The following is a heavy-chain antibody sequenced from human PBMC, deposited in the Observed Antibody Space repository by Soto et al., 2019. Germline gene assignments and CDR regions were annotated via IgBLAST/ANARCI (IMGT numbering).Heavy chain of an antibody. Sequence: GGSLRLSCAASGFTFSSYAMDWVRQAPGKGLEWVSAISGSGGKTYYAESVKGRFTISRDGSKNTLFLQMNSLRAEDTAVYYCAKDYDDLRYYFDYWGQGTLVTVSS. J-gene: IGHJ4*02. D-gene: IGHD3-16*01. V-gene: IGHV3-23*01. CDR2: ISGSGGKT. CDR3: AKDYDDLRYYFDY. CDR1: GFTFSSYA.